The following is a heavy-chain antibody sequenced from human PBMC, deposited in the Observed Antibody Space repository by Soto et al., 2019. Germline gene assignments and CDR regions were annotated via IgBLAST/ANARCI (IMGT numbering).Heavy chain of an antibody. Sequence: SETLSLTCAVSGGSISSGDDYWSWIRQPPGKGLEGIGFIYNSGSTYYNPSLKSRVTISMGPSKNQFSLKLTSVTAADTAVYYCARNDYDYVWESTGGDDFDIRGYVTIFTVSS. J-gene: IGHJ3*02. CDR3: ARNDYDYVWESTGGDDFDI. CDR2: IYNSGST. D-gene: IGHD3-16*01. CDR1: GGSISSGDDY. V-gene: IGHV4-30-4*01.